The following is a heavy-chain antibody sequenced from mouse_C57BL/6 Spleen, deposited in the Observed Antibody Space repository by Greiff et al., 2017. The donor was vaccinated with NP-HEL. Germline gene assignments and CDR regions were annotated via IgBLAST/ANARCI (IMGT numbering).Heavy chain of an antibody. CDR1: GYAFTNYL. Sequence: QVHVKQSGAELVRPGTSVKVSCKASGYAFTNYLIEWVKQRPGQGLEWIGVINPGSGGTNYNEKFKGKATLTADKSSSTAYMQLSSLTSEDSAVYFCARRWLLRGYYFDYWGQGTTLTVSS. CDR2: INPGSGGT. J-gene: IGHJ2*01. V-gene: IGHV1-54*01. D-gene: IGHD2-3*01. CDR3: ARRWLLRGYYFDY.